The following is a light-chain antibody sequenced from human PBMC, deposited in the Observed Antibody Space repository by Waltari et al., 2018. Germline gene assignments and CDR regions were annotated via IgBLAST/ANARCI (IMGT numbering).Light chain of an antibody. CDR1: RSVLYSSNNNTY. CDR2: WAS. Sequence: DIVMTQSPDSLDLSLGERATINCKSSRSVLYSSNNNTYLAWYQQKPRRPPKLLISWASTRESGVPDRFSGSGSGTDFTLTISSLQAEDVAVYYCHQYYDTPQTFGQGTKVEIK. V-gene: IGKV4-1*01. CDR3: HQYYDTPQT. J-gene: IGKJ1*01.